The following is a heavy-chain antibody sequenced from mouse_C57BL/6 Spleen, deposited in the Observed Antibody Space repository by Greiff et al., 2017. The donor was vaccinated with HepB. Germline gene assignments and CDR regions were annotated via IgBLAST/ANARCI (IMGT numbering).Heavy chain of an antibody. Sequence: VQLQQSGPELVKPGASVKISCKASGYTFTDYYMNWVKQSHGKSLEWIGDINPNNGGTSYNQKFKGKATLTVDKSSSTAYMELRSLTSEDSAVYYCASAGYYYGSSYWYFDVWGTGTTVTVSS. CDR2: INPNNGGT. CDR1: GYTFTDYY. J-gene: IGHJ1*03. D-gene: IGHD1-1*01. CDR3: ASAGYYYGSSYWYFDV. V-gene: IGHV1-26*01.